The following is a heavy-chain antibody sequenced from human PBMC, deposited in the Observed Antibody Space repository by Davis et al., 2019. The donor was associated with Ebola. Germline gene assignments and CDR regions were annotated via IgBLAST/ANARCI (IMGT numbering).Heavy chain of an antibody. CDR3: AKMGYCSSTSCDRQERDYYYGMDV. CDR1: GFTFSNAW. V-gene: IGHV3-23*01. D-gene: IGHD2-2*01. J-gene: IGHJ6*02. CDR2: ISGSGGST. Sequence: GESLKISCAASGFTFSNAWMSWVRQAPGKGLEWVSAISGSGGSTYYADSVKGRFTISRDNSKNTLYLQMNSRRAEDTAVYYCAKMGYCSSTSCDRQERDYYYGMDVWGQGTTVTVSS.